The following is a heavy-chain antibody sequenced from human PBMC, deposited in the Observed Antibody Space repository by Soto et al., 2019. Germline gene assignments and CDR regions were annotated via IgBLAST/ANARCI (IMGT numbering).Heavy chain of an antibody. CDR2: VSGDGDTT. J-gene: IGHJ6*04. V-gene: IGHV3-74*01. D-gene: IGHD2-2*01. Sequence: EVQLVESGGGLVQPGESLRLSCAASGFTFSNFWMHWVRQAPGKGLVWVSRVSGDGDTTSYADSVKGRFTISRDNAKDTLYLQMNSLRAEDTAVYYCARAPGGYYAMDVWRKGTTVTVSS. CDR1: GFTFSNFW. CDR3: ARAPGGYYAMDV.